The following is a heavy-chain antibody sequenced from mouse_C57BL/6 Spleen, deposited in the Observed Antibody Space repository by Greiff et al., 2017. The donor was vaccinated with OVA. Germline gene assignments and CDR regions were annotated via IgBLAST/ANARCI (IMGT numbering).Heavy chain of an antibody. CDR1: GYAFTNYL. CDR2: INPGSGGT. CDR3: ARSTASMDY. J-gene: IGHJ4*01. V-gene: IGHV1-54*01. D-gene: IGHD3-2*01. Sequence: QVQLQQSGAELVRPGTSVKVSCKASGYAFTNYLIERVKQRPGQGLEWIGVINPGSGGTNYNEKFKGKATLTADKSSSTAYMQLSSLTSEDSAVYFCARSTASMDYWGQGTSVTVSS.